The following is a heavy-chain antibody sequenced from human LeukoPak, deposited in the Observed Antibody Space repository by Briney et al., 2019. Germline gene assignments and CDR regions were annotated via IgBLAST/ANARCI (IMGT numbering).Heavy chain of an antibody. CDR3: ARAVEMATIGWYFDL. D-gene: IGHD5-24*01. Sequence: SETLSLTCTVSGGSISSYYWSWIRQPPGKGLEWIGYIYYSGSTNYNPSLKSRVTIPVDTSKNQFSLKLSSVTAADTAVYYCARAVEMATIGWYFDLWGRGTLVTVSS. V-gene: IGHV4-59*08. CDR2: IYYSGST. J-gene: IGHJ2*01. CDR1: GGSISSYY.